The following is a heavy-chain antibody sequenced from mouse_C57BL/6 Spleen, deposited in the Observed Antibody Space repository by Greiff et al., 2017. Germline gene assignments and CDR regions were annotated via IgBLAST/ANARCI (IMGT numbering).Heavy chain of an antibody. CDR2: IGGDGST. CDR1: GFSLTSYG. Sequence: VQLQQSGPGLVAPSQSLSITCTVSGFSLTSYGVSWVRQPPGKGLEWLGVIGGDGSTNYHSALISRLSISNDNSKSQVFLKLNSLQTDETATYYCAKLRQLRLHAMDYWGQGTSVTVSS. V-gene: IGHV2-3*01. J-gene: IGHJ4*01. D-gene: IGHD3-2*02. CDR3: AKLRQLRLHAMDY.